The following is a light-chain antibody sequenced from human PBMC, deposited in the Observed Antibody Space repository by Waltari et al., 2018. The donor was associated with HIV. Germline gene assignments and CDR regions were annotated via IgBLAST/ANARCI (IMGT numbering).Light chain of an antibody. CDR1: NLGDTY. CDR3: QAWDSSSAVV. Sequence: SYELTQPPSVSVSPGQTASTTCPGDNLGDTYASWYQQKPGQSPVLVIHQNSKRPSGIPERFSGSNSGDTATLTISGTQAVDEADYYCQAWDSSSAVVFGGGTKLTVL. J-gene: IGLJ2*01. CDR2: QNS. V-gene: IGLV3-1*01.